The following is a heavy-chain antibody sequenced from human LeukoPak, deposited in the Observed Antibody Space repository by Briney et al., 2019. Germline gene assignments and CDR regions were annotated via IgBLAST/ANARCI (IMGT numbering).Heavy chain of an antibody. V-gene: IGHV3-30-3*01. CDR2: ISYDGSNK. Sequence: GGSLRLSRAASGFTFSSHATVWVRQAPGKGLEWVSFISYDGSNKVHADSVMGRFTISRDNSKNAVDLQLNSLRDEDTAVYYCAKDWGQRGVGASLGHWGQGTLVIVSS. D-gene: IGHD1-26*01. CDR3: AKDWGQRGVGASLGH. CDR1: GFTFSSHA. J-gene: IGHJ4*02.